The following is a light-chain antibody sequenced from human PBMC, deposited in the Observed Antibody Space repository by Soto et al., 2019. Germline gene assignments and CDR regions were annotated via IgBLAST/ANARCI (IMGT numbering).Light chain of an antibody. V-gene: IGKV1-8*01. J-gene: IGKJ1*01. CDR1: QGISSY. CDR2: AAS. CDR3: QQYYSYPRT. Sequence: AIRMTKSPSSFSASTGDRVTITCRAGQGISSYLAWYQQKPGKAPKLLIYAASTLQSGVPSRFSGSGSGTDFTLTISCLQSEDFATYYCQQYYSYPRTFGQGTKVDIK.